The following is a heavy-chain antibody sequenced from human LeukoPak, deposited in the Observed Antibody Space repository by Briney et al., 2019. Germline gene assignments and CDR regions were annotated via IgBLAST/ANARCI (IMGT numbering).Heavy chain of an antibody. J-gene: IGHJ4*02. Sequence: GGSLRLSCAASGFTFSSYSMNWVRQAPGKGLEWVSSISSSSSYIYYADSVKGRFTISRDNAKNSLYLQMNSLRAEDTAVYYCARAPTVTTDFHLDYWGQGTLVTVSS. D-gene: IGHD4-17*01. CDR1: GFTFSSYS. V-gene: IGHV3-21*01. CDR3: ARAPTVTTDFHLDY. CDR2: ISSSSSYI.